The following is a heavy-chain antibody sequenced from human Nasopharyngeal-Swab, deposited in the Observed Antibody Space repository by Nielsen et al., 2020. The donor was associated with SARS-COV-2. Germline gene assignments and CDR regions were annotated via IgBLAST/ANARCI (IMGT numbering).Heavy chain of an antibody. J-gene: IGHJ6*03. CDR3: ARAQPDSSGYFIGYYYYYMDV. CDR1: GGSFSGYY. CDR2: IYHSGST. D-gene: IGHD3-22*01. Sequence: SETLSLTCAVYGGSFSGYYWSWIRQPPGKGLEWIGEIYHSGSTNYNPSLKSRVTISVDKSKNQFSLKLSSVTAADTAVYYCARAQPDSSGYFIGYYYYYMDVWGKGTTVTVSS. V-gene: IGHV4-34*01.